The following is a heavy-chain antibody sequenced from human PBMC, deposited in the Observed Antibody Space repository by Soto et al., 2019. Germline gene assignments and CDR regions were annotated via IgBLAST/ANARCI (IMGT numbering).Heavy chain of an antibody. CDR1: GGSISSYY. Sequence: PSETLSLTCTVSGGSISSYYWSWIRQPPGKGLEWIGYIYYSGSTNYNPSLKSRVTISVDTSKNQFSLKLSSVTAADTAVYYCARDAAARGAEYYYYYYMDVWGKGTTVTVSS. CDR2: IYYSGST. D-gene: IGHD6-6*01. CDR3: ARDAAARGAEYYYYYYMDV. J-gene: IGHJ6*03. V-gene: IGHV4-59*01.